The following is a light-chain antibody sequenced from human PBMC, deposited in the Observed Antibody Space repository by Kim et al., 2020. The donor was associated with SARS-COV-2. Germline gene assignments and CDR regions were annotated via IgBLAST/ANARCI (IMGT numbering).Light chain of an antibody. V-gene: IGLV4-69*01. CDR3: QTWDTGIRV. Sequence: QPVLTQSPSASASLGASVKLTCTLSSGHSTYAIAWHQQQPEKGPRYLMKVDSDGSHNKGDGIPDRSSGSSSGAERYLTISSLQSEDEADYYCQTWDTGIRVFGGGTQLTVL. J-gene: IGLJ3*02. CDR1: SGHSTYA. CDR2: VDSDGSH.